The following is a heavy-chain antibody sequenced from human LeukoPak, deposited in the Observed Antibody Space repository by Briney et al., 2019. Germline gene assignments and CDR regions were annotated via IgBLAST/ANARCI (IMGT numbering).Heavy chain of an antibody. D-gene: IGHD3-3*01. V-gene: IGHV4-59*01. J-gene: IGHJ2*01. CDR2: IYYSGST. Sequence: SETLSLSCTVSGGSIRSYYWSWIRQPPGKGLEWIGYIYYSGSTNYNPSLESRVTISVDTSKNQFSLKLNSVTAADTAVYYCARAGVVTNPNSYWYFDLWGRGTQVTVSS. CDR3: ARAGVVTNPNSYWYFDL. CDR1: GGSIRSYY.